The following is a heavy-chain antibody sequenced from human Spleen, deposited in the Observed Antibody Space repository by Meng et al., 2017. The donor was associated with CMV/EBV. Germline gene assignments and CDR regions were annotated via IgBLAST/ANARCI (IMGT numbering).Heavy chain of an antibody. CDR3: ARVLGLGNIDY. D-gene: IGHD7-27*01. CDR1: GGSISSGDYY. J-gene: IGHJ4*02. CDR2: IYYIGST. Sequence: QLHEPGPGLVKPSHALSLTCTCSGGSISSGDYYWSWIRQPPGKGLEWIGYIYYIGSTYYNPSLKGRVTISVDTSKNQFSLKLSSVTAADTAVYYCARVLGLGNIDYWGQGTLVTVSS. V-gene: IGHV4-30-4*08.